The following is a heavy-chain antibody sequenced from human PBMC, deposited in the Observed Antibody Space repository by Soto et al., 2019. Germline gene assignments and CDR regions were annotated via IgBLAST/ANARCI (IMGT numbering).Heavy chain of an antibody. Sequence: GSLRLSCEASGFTFRNYDMHWVRQGTGKGLEWVSGISAAGDPDYADSVEGRFTISRDNSKNTLYLQMNSLRAEDTAMYYCAKDAVYGDGLWLAANWGQGTLVTVSS. CDR3: AKDAVYGDGLWLAAN. CDR2: ISAAGDP. D-gene: IGHD2-21*02. CDR1: GFTFRNYD. V-gene: IGHV3-13*05. J-gene: IGHJ4*02.